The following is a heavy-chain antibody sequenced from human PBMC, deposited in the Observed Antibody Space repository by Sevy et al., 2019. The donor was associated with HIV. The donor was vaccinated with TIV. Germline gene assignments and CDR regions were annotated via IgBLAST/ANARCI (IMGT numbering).Heavy chain of an antibody. CDR1: GGTFSSYA. D-gene: IGHD6-13*01. V-gene: IGHV1-69*13. J-gene: IGHJ4*02. CDR2: IIPIFGTA. CDR3: ARSGQQQLVLRHFDY. Sequence: ASVKVSCKASGGTFSSYAISWVRQAPGQGLEWMGGIIPIFGTANYAQKFQGRVTITADESTSTAYMELSSLRSEDTAVYYCARSGQQQLVLRHFDYWGQGILVTVSS.